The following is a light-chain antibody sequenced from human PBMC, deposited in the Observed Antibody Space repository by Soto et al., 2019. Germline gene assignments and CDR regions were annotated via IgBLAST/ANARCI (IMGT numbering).Light chain of an antibody. CDR2: GAS. J-gene: IGKJ3*01. CDR3: QQYDTSPFT. CDR1: QSVDSNY. Sequence: EIVLTQSPGTLSLSPGERATLSCRASQSVDSNYLAWYQQKPGQTPRLLIYGASSRATGIPDRFSGSGSGTDFTLTISRLETEDFAVYYCQQYDTSPFTFGPGTKVDVK. V-gene: IGKV3-20*01.